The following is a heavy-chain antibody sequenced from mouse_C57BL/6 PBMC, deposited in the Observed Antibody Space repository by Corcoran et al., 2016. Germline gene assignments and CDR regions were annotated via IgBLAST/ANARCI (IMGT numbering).Heavy chain of an antibody. CDR1: GYTFTTYG. CDR2: INTYSGVP. V-gene: IGHV9-3*01. CDR3: ARWGYGSSHWYFDV. D-gene: IGHD1-1*01. J-gene: IGHJ1*03. Sequence: QIQLVQSGPELKKPGETVKISCKASGYTFTTYGMSWVKQAPGKGLKWMGWINTYSGVPTYADDFKGRFAFSLETSASTAYLQINNLKNEDTATYFCARWGYGSSHWYFDVWGTGTTVTVSS.